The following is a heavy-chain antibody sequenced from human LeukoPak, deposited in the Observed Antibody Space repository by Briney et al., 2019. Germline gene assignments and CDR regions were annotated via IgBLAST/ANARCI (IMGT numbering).Heavy chain of an antibody. V-gene: IGHV3-7*01. D-gene: IGHD6-19*01. CDR2: IKQDGTEK. CDR1: GFTFSSYS. Sequence: GGSLRLSCAASGFTFSSYSVNWVRQAPGKGLEWVGIIKQDGTEKYYVDSVKGRFTISRDNAKNSLYLHMNSLRAEDTAVYYCTRDLQGYFSGWNRGDYWGQGTLVAVSS. CDR3: TRDLQGYFSGWNRGDY. J-gene: IGHJ4*02.